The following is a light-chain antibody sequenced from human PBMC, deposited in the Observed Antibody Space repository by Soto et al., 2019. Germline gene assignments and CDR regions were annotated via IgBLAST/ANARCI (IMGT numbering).Light chain of an antibody. Sequence: QSVLTQPPSVSGAPGQRVTISCTGSSSNIGAGYDVHWYQQLPGTAPKLLIYANSNQPSGVPDRFSGSKSGTSASLAITGLQAEDEADYYCQSYDSSLSRYVFGTGTKLTVL. CDR3: QSYDSSLSRYV. V-gene: IGLV1-40*01. CDR1: SSNIGAGYD. J-gene: IGLJ1*01. CDR2: ANS.